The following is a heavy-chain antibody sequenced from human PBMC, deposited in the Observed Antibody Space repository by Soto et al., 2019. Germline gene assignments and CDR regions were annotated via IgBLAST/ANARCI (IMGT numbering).Heavy chain of an antibody. J-gene: IGHJ4*02. Sequence: QVQLVQSGAEVKKPGASVKVSCKASGYTFTSYYMHWVRQAPGQGLEWMGIINPSGGSTSYAQKFQGRVNMTRDTSTSTVYMELSSLRSEDTAVYYCARDGHCGGDCPSIGYWGQGTLVTVSS. D-gene: IGHD2-21*02. CDR2: INPSGGST. CDR3: ARDGHCGGDCPSIGY. V-gene: IGHV1-46*01. CDR1: GYTFTSYY.